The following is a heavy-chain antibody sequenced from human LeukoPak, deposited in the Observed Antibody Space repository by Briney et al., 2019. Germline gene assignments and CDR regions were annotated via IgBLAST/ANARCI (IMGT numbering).Heavy chain of an antibody. D-gene: IGHD4-23*01. CDR3: ARGRLATVVTPSISADFDY. CDR2: INHSGRT. Sequence: SETLSLTCAVFGGSFSNFYWTWIRQPPGKGLERIGEINHSGRTNYNPSLKSRVSISVDTSRNQVSLKLTSVTAADTAVYYCARGRLATVVTPSISADFDYWGQGTLVTVSS. CDR1: GGSFSNFY. J-gene: IGHJ4*02. V-gene: IGHV4-34*01.